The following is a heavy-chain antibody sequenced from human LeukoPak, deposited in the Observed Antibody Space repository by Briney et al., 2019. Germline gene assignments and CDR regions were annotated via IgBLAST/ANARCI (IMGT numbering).Heavy chain of an antibody. CDR2: ISYDGSNK. V-gene: IGHV3-30-3*01. CDR3: ARDEAAWFGELFNHLAPYYYYYGMDV. Sequence: GSLRLSCAASGFTFSSYAMHWVRQAPGKGLEWVAVISYDGSNKYYADSVKGRFTISRDNSKNTLYLQMNSLRAEDTAVYYCARDEAAWFGELFNHLAPYYYYYGMDVWGQGTTVTVSS. CDR1: GFTFSSYA. J-gene: IGHJ6*02. D-gene: IGHD3-10*01.